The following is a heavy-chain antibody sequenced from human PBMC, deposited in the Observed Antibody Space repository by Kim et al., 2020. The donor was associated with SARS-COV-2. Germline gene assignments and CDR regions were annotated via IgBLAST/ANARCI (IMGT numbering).Heavy chain of an antibody. CDR1: GYTFTSYG. D-gene: IGHD3-3*01. J-gene: IGHJ6*02. CDR2: ISAYNGNT. Sequence: ASVKVSCKASGYTFTSYGISWVRQAPGQGLEWMGWISAYNGNTNYAQKLQGRVTMTTDTSTSTAYMELRSLRSDDTAVYYCARGFLEWSEVDHYYYYGMDVWGQGTTVTVSS. CDR3: ARGFLEWSEVDHYYYYGMDV. V-gene: IGHV1-18*01.